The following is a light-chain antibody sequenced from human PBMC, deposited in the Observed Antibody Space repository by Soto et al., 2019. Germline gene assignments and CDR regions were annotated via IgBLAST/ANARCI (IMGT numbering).Light chain of an antibody. V-gene: IGLV2-8*01. CDR3: ASYAGSNIWV. CDR2: EVS. Sequence: QSALTQPPSASGSPGQSVTISCTGTSSDVGNYNYVSWYQQHPGKAPKLMIHEVSKRPSGVPDRFSGSKSGNTASLTVSGLQAEDEADYYCASYAGSNIWVFGGGTKL. CDR1: SSDVGNYNY. J-gene: IGLJ3*02.